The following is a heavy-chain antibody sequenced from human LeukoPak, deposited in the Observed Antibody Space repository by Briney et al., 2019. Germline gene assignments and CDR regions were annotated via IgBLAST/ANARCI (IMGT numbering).Heavy chain of an antibody. CDR3: ARDRDYSSSWHSGAFDY. CDR1: GGTFSSYA. D-gene: IGHD6-13*01. CDR2: IIPIFGTA. Sequence: SVKVSCKASGGTFSSYAISWVRQAPGQGLEWMGGIIPIFGTANYAQKFQGRVTITADESTSTAYMELSSLRSEDTAVYYCARDRDYSSSWHSGAFDYWGQGTLVTVSS. V-gene: IGHV1-69*13. J-gene: IGHJ4*02.